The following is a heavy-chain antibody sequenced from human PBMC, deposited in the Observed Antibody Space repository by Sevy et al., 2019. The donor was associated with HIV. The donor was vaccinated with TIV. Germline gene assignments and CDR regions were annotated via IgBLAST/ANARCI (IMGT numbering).Heavy chain of an antibody. J-gene: IGHJ2*01. CDR2: ISSTGTTI. CDR1: GFTFSDYY. D-gene: IGHD3-10*01. CDR3: AREGSLRYFDL. V-gene: IGHV3-11*01. Sequence: GGSLRLSCAASGFTFSDYYMNLIRQSPRRGLEWVSYISSTGTTIYYADSVKGRFTISRDNAKNSLYLQMNSLRAEDTAVYYCAREGSLRYFDLWGRGTLVTVSS.